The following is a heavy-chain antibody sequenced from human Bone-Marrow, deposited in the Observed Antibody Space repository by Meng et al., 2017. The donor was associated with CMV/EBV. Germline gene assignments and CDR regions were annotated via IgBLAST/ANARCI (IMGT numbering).Heavy chain of an antibody. V-gene: IGHV1-69*05. CDR3: NYEERGGGYYFDY. J-gene: IGHJ4*02. D-gene: IGHD1-7*01. Sequence: SVKVSCKASGGTFSSYAISWVRQAPGQGLEWMGGIIPIFGTANYAQKFQGRVPITTDESTSTAYMGLRSLRSEDTAVYYCNYEERGGGYYFDYWGQGTLVTVSS. CDR2: IIPIFGTA. CDR1: GGTFSSYA.